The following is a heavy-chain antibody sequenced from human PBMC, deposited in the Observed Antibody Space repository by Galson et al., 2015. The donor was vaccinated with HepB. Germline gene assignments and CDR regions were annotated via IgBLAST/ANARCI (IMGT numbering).Heavy chain of an antibody. CDR2: ISTSNDRT. CDR3: ARDRSGTTRGEPAY. V-gene: IGHV1-18*01. D-gene: IGHD1-7*01. Sequence: SVKVSCKASGYTFSRNGIFWVRQAPGQGLEWMGWISTSNDRTNYAQNVRGRVTMATDTSTTTAYLDLGSLRSDDTAVYYCARDRSGTTRGEPAYWGQGTLVTVSS. CDR1: GYTFSRNG. J-gene: IGHJ4*02.